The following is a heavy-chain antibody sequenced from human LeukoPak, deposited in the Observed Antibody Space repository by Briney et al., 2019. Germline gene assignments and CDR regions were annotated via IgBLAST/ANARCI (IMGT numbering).Heavy chain of an antibody. D-gene: IGHD2-15*01. V-gene: IGHV1-46*01. J-gene: IGHJ4*02. Sequence: ASVKVSCKASGYTFTSYYMHWVRQAPGQGLEWMGIINPSGGSTSYAQKFQGRVTMTRDTSTSTVYMELSSLRSEDTAVYYCARDLGYCSGGSCYQTTYFDYRGQGTLVTVSS. CDR3: ARDLGYCSGGSCYQTTYFDY. CDR1: GYTFTSYY. CDR2: INPSGGST.